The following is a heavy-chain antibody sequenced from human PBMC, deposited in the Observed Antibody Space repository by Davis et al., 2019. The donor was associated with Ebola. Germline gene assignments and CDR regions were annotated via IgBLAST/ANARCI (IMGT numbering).Heavy chain of an antibody. CDR3: AKDRCSGGSCHFDY. J-gene: IGHJ4*02. Sequence: GESLKISCVTSGFEFRTYGMHWVRQAPGKGLEWVAVISYDESTTYYVDSVKGRFTISRDNTKNSLSLQMNSLRTDDTALYYCAKDRCSGGSCHFDYWGQGTLVTVSS. CDR2: ISYDESTT. D-gene: IGHD2-15*01. CDR1: GFEFRTYG. V-gene: IGHV3-30*18.